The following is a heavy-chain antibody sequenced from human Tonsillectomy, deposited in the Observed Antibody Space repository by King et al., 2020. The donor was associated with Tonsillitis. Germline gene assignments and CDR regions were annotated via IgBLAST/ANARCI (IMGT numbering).Heavy chain of an antibody. J-gene: IGHJ4*02. D-gene: IGHD4-17*01. CDR1: GGSISSGGYY. V-gene: IGHV4-31*03. Sequence: QLQESGPGLVKPSQTLSLTCTVSGGSISSGGYYWSWIRQHPGKGLEWIGYIYYSGSTYYNPSLKRRVTISVDTSKNQFSLKLSSVTAADTAVYYCASTHYGDYTFDYWGQGTLVTVSS. CDR3: ASTHYGDYTFDY. CDR2: IYYSGST.